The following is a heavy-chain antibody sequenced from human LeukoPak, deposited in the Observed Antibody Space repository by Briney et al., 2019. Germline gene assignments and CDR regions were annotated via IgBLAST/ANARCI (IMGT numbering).Heavy chain of an antibody. CDR1: GASVNSGSYY. D-gene: IGHD2-2*01. CDR3: ARYCSSTSCSDNAFDI. V-gene: IGHV4-61*01. J-gene: IGHJ3*02. Sequence: SETLSLTCTVSGASVNSGSYYWSWIRQPPGRGLEYIGYIYYSGSTNYNPSLKSRVTISADTSKNQFSLKLSSVTAADTALYYCARYCSSTSCSDNAFDIWGQGTMVTVSS. CDR2: IYYSGST.